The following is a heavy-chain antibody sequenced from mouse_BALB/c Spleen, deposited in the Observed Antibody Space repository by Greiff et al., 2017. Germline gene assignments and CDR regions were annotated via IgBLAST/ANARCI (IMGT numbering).Heavy chain of an antibody. CDR2: IYPGDGDT. CDR3: ARSPAMDY. V-gene: IGHV1-87*01. J-gene: IGHJ4*01. Sequence: QVQLQQSGAELARPGASVKLSCKASGYTFTSYWMQWVKQRPGQGLEWIGAIYPGDGDTRYTQKFKGKATLTADKSSSTAYMQLSSLASEDSAVYYCARSPAMDYWGQGTSVTVSS. CDR1: GYTFTSYW.